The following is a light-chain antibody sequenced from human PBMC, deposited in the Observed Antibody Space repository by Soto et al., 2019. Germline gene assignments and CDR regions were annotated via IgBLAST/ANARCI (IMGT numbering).Light chain of an antibody. CDR3: QQSYDSPIT. Sequence: DLQMTQSPSSLSASVGDRVTITCRASHSIDFYLNWYQQKSGKAPNLLIFGASNLQTGVPSRFSGSGSGTEFTLTISSLRPEDFATYFCQQSYDSPITFGQGTRLEIK. J-gene: IGKJ5*01. V-gene: IGKV1-39*01. CDR1: HSIDFY. CDR2: GAS.